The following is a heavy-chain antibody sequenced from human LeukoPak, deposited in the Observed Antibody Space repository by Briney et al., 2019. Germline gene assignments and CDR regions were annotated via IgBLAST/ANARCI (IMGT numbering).Heavy chain of an antibody. CDR1: GGSFSGYY. J-gene: IGHJ4*02. CDR3: ARVGVGTATPIDY. D-gene: IGHD5-12*01. CDR2: INHSGST. V-gene: IGHV4-34*01. Sequence: SETPSLTCAVYGGSFSGYYWSWIRQPPGKGLEWIGEINHSGSTNYNPSLKSRVTISVDTSKNQFSLKLSSVTAADTAVYYCARVGVGTATPIDYWGQGTLVTVSS.